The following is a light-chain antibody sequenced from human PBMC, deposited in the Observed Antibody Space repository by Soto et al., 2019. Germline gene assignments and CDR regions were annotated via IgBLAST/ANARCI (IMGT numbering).Light chain of an antibody. Sequence: QSALTQPPSASGSPGQSVTISCTGTSSDVGSCDYVSWYQQRPGKAPKLVIYDVIKRPSGVPHHFSGSKSGNTASLTISGLQAEDEADYFCCSYAGSYTHVFGTGTKLTVL. CDR1: SSDVGSCDY. J-gene: IGLJ1*01. CDR2: DVI. CDR3: CSYAGSYTHV. V-gene: IGLV2-11*01.